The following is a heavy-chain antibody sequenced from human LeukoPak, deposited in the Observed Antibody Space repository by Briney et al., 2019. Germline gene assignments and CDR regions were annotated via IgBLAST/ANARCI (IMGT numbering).Heavy chain of an antibody. V-gene: IGHV3-30*04. CDR1: GFTFSSYA. D-gene: IGHD3-10*01. Sequence: GGSLRLSCAASGFTFSSYAMHWVRQAPGKGLEWVAVISYDGSNKYYADSVKGRFTISRDNSKNTLYLQMNSLRAEDTAVYYCARDWTPDLWFGEFNFDYWGQGTLVTVSS. J-gene: IGHJ4*02. CDR2: ISYDGSNK. CDR3: ARDWTPDLWFGEFNFDY.